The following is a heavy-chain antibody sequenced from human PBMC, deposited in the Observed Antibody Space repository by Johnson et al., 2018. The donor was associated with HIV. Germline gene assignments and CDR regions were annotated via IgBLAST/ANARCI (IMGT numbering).Heavy chain of an antibody. J-gene: IGHJ3*02. Sequence: QVQLVESGGGLIQPGGSLRLSCAASGFTFSSYGMHWVRQAPGKGLEWVAFISYDGSNKYHADSVKGRFTISRDNSKNTLYLQMNSLRAEDTAVYYCAKDQASGYYCDAFDIWGQGKMVTVSS. D-gene: IGHD3-22*01. V-gene: IGHV3-33*05. CDR2: ISYDGSNK. CDR1: GFTFSSYG. CDR3: AKDQASGYYCDAFDI.